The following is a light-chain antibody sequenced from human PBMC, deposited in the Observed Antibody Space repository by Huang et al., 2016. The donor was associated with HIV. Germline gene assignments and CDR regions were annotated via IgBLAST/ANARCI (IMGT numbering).Light chain of an antibody. Sequence: IVMTQFPDTLALSRGELSTINCTSSQCLLYRSNNKNYVAWDQQTPGKPPKLLNYWASTAESGVPDRFSGSGSGTVFTLTISSLQAEDVAVYHCQQFYSTPITFGQGTRLEIK. CDR2: WAS. CDR1: QCLLYRSNNKNY. J-gene: IGKJ5*01. CDR3: QQFYSTPIT. V-gene: IGKV4-1*01.